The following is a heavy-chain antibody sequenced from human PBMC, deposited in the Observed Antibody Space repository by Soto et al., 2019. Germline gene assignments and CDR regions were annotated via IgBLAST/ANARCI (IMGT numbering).Heavy chain of an antibody. D-gene: IGHD2-15*01. CDR2: ISGSGGST. CDR3: AKISCSGTSCYYYYGLDV. Sequence: GSLRLSCAASGFTFSSYAMSWVRQAPGKGLEWVSFISGSGGSTNYADFVQGRFTISRDNSKNTLYLHMNSLRAEDTAVYYCAKISCSGTSCYYYYGLDVWGQGTTVTVSS. J-gene: IGHJ6*02. V-gene: IGHV3-23*01. CDR1: GFTFSSYA.